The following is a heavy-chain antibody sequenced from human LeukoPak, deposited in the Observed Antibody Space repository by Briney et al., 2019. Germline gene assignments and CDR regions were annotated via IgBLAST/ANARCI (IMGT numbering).Heavy chain of an antibody. CDR2: ISTSEST. Sequence: NPSETLSLTCTISRGSISTYYWSWIRQPPGKGLEWIGYISTSESTNYNPSLKSRITISVDTSKNQFSLNLSSVTAADTAVYYCARRRTTGTTGYFDYWGQGTLVTVSS. CDR3: ARRRTTGTTGYFDY. D-gene: IGHD1-1*01. V-gene: IGHV4-4*09. J-gene: IGHJ4*02. CDR1: RGSISTYY.